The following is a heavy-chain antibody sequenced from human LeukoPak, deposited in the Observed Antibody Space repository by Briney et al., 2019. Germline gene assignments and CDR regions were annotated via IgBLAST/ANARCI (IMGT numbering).Heavy chain of an antibody. Sequence: ASVKVSCKASGYTFTSYGISWVRQAPGQGLEWMGWISAYNGNTNYAQKLQGRVTMTTDTSTSTAYMELRSLRSDDTAVYYCARERGTYYYDSSGYYSGAFDIWGQGTMVTVSS. D-gene: IGHD3-22*01. V-gene: IGHV1-18*01. CDR1: GYTFTSYG. CDR2: ISAYNGNT. CDR3: ARERGTYYYDSSGYYSGAFDI. J-gene: IGHJ3*02.